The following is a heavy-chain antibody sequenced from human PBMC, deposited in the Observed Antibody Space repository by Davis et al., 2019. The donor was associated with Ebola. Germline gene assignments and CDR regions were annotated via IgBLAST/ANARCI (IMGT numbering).Heavy chain of an antibody. CDR1: GGSISSSSYY. J-gene: IGHJ4*02. D-gene: IGHD4-17*01. CDR3: ARIVMATVTGFDY. CDR2: IYYSGST. Sequence: PGGSLRLSCTVSGGSISSSSYYWGWIRQPPGKGLEWIGSIYYSGSTYYNPSLKSRVAMSVDTSETQFSLRLSSVTAADTAVYYCARIVMATVTGFDYWGQGTLVTVSS. V-gene: IGHV4-39*01.